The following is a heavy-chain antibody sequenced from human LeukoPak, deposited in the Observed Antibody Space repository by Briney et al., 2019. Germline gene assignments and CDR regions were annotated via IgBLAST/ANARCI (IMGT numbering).Heavy chain of an antibody. CDR1: GYTLTELS. D-gene: IGHD6-19*01. CDR2: FDPEDGET. Sequence: ASVKVSCKVSGYTLTELSMHWVRQAPGKGLERVGGFDPEDGETIYAQKFQGRVTMTEDTSTDTAYMELSSLRSEDTAVYYCATGLGWAGQGNWFDPWGQGTLVTVSS. CDR3: ATGLGWAGQGNWFDP. V-gene: IGHV1-24*01. J-gene: IGHJ5*02.